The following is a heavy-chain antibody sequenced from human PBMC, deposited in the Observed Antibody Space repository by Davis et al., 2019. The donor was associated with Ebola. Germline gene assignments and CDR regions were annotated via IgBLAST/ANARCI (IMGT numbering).Heavy chain of an antibody. V-gene: IGHV3-23*01. CDR2: LGLSADT. Sequence: GGSLRLSCEASGFTFSTCAMSWVRQAPGKGLEWVSTLGLSADTYYADSVKGRFIISRDNSKNTLHLQMNSLRVEDTAIYYCAKDTSSIWFDVWGQGTMVTVSS. D-gene: IGHD6-13*01. J-gene: IGHJ3*01. CDR3: AKDTSSIWFDV. CDR1: GFTFSTCA.